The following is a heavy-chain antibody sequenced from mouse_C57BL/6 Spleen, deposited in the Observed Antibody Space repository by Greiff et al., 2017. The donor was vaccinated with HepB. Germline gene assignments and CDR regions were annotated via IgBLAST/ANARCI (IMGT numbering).Heavy chain of an antibody. CDR2: IYPGDGDT. CDR3: ARGEISDYFDY. J-gene: IGHJ2*01. CDR1: GYAFSSYW. Sequence: QVQLQQSGAELVKPGASVKISCKASGYAFSSYWMNWVKQRPGKGLEWIGQIYPGDGDTNYNGKFKGKATLTADKSSSTAYMQLSSLTSEDSAVYFCARGEISDYFDYWGQGTTLTVSS. V-gene: IGHV1-80*01.